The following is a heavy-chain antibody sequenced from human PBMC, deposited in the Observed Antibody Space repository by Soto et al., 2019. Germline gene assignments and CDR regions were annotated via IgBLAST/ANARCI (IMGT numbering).Heavy chain of an antibody. CDR3: VRDAGFDYAN. V-gene: IGHV3-7*01. J-gene: IGHJ4*02. D-gene: IGHD2-2*01. CDR1: GFNFRGYW. CDR2: MNEDGSEI. Sequence: GSLRLSCVVSGFNFRGYWRSGVRQAPGKVLEWVATMNEDGSEIYYVGSVKGRFAISIDNDENSLHLQMNYVSAEDTGVYFCVRDAGFDYANWGQGTMVPVSS.